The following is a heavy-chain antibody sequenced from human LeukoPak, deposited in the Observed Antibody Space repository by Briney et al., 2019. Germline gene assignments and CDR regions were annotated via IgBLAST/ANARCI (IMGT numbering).Heavy chain of an antibody. CDR2: ISSNSRYI. V-gene: IGHV3-21*06. CDR3: ARVAEAAAFDS. J-gene: IGHJ4*02. D-gene: IGHD6-13*01. CDR1: GFTFSNYE. Sequence: GGSLRLSCAASGFTFSNYEMNWVRQAPGKGLEWVSSISSNSRYIYYADSMRGRFTISRDNAKNSLYLQMNSLKPEDTAVYYCARVAEAAAFDSWGQGTLVTVSS.